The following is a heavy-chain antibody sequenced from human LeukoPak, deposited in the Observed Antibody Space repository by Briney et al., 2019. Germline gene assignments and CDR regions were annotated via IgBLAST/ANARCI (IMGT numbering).Heavy chain of an antibody. V-gene: IGHV4-59*08. J-gene: IGHJ5*02. CDR1: GGSISSYY. D-gene: IGHD5/OR15-5a*01. CDR3: AKYVSTGWFDP. CDR2: IYYSGST. Sequence: SETLSLTCTVSGGSISSYYWSWIRQPPGKGLEWIGYIYYSGSTNYNPSLKSRVTISADTSENQFSLQLTSVTAADTAVYYCAKYVSTGWFDPWGQGTLVTVSS.